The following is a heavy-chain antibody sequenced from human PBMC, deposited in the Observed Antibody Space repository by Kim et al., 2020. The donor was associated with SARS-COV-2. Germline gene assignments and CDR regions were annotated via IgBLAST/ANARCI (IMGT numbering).Heavy chain of an antibody. CDR3: AKDISPPFVVVTATLFDY. CDR2: ISGSGGST. V-gene: IGHV3-23*01. Sequence: GGSLRLSCAASGFTFSSYAMSWVRQAPGKGLEWVSAISGSGGSTYYADSVKGRFTISRDNSKNTLYLQMNSLRAEDTAVYYCAKDISPPFVVVTATLFDYWGQGTLVTVSS. D-gene: IGHD2-21*02. CDR1: GFTFSSYA. J-gene: IGHJ4*02.